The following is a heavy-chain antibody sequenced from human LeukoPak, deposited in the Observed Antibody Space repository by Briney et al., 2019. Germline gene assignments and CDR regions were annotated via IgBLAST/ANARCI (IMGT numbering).Heavy chain of an antibody. CDR1: GGSISSGGYS. Sequence: SETLSLTCAVSGGSISSGGYSWSWIRQPPGKGLEWIGYIYYSGSTYYNPSLKSRVTISVDTSKNQFSLKLSSVTAADTAVYYCARERTINSGSYYFFFDYWGQGTLVTVSS. V-gene: IGHV4-30-4*07. J-gene: IGHJ4*02. CDR2: IYYSGST. D-gene: IGHD1-26*01. CDR3: ARERTINSGSYYFFFDY.